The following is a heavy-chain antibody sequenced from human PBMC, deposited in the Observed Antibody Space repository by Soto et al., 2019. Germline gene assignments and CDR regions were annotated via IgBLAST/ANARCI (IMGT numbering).Heavy chain of an antibody. V-gene: IGHV4-39*01. J-gene: IGHJ4*02. Sequence: QLQLQESGPGLVKPSETLSLTCTVSGGSISSSSYYWGWIRQPPGKGLEWIGSIYYSGSTYYNPSLKSRVTISVDTSKNQFSLKLSSVTAADTAVYYCARGGRKVYSSSSGVARYWGQGTLVTVSS. CDR3: ARGGRKVYSSSSGVARY. CDR2: IYYSGST. CDR1: GGSISSSSYY. D-gene: IGHD6-6*01.